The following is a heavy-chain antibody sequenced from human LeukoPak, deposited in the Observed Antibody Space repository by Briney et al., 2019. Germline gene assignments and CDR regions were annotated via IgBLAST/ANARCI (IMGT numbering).Heavy chain of an antibody. D-gene: IGHD3-10*01. Sequence: GGSLRLSCAASGFTFSDYLMTWVRQAPGKGLEWVADIKQDGSEKYYVDSVKGRFTISRDNAKKSLYLQMNNLRAEDTAVYYCARAQGNFGSGSYYNPGDYWGQGTLVTVSS. CDR2: IKQDGSEK. CDR1: GFTFSDYL. V-gene: IGHV3-7*01. CDR3: ARAQGNFGSGSYYNPGDY. J-gene: IGHJ4*02.